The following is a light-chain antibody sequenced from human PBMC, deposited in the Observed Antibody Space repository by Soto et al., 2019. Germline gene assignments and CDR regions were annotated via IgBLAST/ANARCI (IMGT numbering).Light chain of an antibody. V-gene: IGLV2-14*01. Sequence: QAASVSGSPGQSIASSCTGTGSDVGSYKYVSWYQHQPGKAPKLIIFEVSNRPSGVSDRFSGSKSGNRASLTISGLQAEDEADYYCSSYTSISSLGVFGTATKVTVL. CDR3: SSYTSISSLGV. CDR2: EVS. CDR1: GSDVGSYKY. J-gene: IGLJ1*01.